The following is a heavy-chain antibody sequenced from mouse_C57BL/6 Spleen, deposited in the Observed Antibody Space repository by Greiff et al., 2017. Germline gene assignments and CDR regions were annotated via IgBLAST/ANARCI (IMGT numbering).Heavy chain of an antibody. J-gene: IGHJ2*01. CDR2: IDPSDSAT. D-gene: IGHD2-3*01. CDR1: GYTFTSYW. CDR3: ASLYDGSPFDY. V-gene: IGHV1-52*01. Sequence: QVQLQQPGAELVRPGSSVKLSCKASGYTFTSYWMHWVKQRPIQGLEWIGNIDPSDSATHYNQKFKDKATLTVDKSSSTAYMQLSSLTSEDSAVYYCASLYDGSPFDYWGQGTTLTVSS.